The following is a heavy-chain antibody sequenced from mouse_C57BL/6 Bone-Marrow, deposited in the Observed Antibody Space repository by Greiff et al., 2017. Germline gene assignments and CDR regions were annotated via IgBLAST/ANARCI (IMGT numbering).Heavy chain of an antibody. CDR1: GYTFTDYN. V-gene: IGHV1-18*01. Sequence: EVQLQQSGPELVKPGASVKIPCKASGYTFTDYNMDWVKQSHGKSLEWIGDINPNNGGTIYNQKFKGKATLTVDKSSSTAYMELRSLTSEDTAVYYCARRVYYGSGDYYAMDYWGQGTSVTVSS. CDR3: ARRVYYGSGDYYAMDY. J-gene: IGHJ4*01. CDR2: INPNNGGT. D-gene: IGHD1-1*01.